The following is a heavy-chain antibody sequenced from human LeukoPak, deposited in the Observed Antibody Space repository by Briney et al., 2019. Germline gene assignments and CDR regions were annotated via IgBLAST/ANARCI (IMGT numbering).Heavy chain of an antibody. CDR2: MNPNSCNT. CDR3: ARAGYSSSTWYYYMDV. V-gene: IGHV1-8*03. D-gene: IGHD6-13*01. J-gene: IGHJ6*03. Sequence: ASVKVSCKASGYTFTSYDINWVRQATGQGLEWMGWMNPNSCNTGYAQKFQGRVTITRNTSISTAYMELSSLRSEDTAVYYCARAGYSSSTWYYYMDVWGKGTTVTVSS. CDR1: GYTFTSYD.